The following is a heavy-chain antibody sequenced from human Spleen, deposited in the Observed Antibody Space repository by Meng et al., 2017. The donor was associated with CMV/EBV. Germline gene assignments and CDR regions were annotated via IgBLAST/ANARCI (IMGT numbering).Heavy chain of an antibody. V-gene: IGHV5-51*01. CDR1: GYSFTSYW. CDR3: ARHTYSGSFLNYYYGMDV. D-gene: IGHD1-26*01. CDR2: IFPGDSDT. J-gene: IGHJ6*02. Sequence: KVSCKGSGYSFTSYWIGWVRQMPGKGLEWMGIIFPGDSDTRYSPSFQGQVTISADKSITTAYLQWSSLKASDTAIYYCARHTYSGSFLNYYYGMDVWGQGTTVTISS.